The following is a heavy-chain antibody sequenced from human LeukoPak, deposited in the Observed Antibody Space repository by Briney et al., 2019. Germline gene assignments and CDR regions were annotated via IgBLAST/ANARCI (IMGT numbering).Heavy chain of an antibody. J-gene: IGHJ4*02. CDR1: GFTFSEYA. D-gene: IGHD2-15*01. CDR2: MASNLYGGTT. Sequence: QAGGSLRLSCTTSGFTFSEYAMSWFCQAPGKGLEWVGFMASNLYGGTTEYGASVRGRFTISRDDSKSIVYLQMSSLKTDDTAVYFCTKGYCSHAVCDWGQGTLLTVSS. CDR3: TKGYCSHAVCD. V-gene: IGHV3-49*03.